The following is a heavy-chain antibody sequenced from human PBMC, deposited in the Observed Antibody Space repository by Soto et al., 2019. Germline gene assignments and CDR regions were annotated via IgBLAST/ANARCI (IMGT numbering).Heavy chain of an antibody. V-gene: IGHV1-18*01. CDR2: INPNGGYT. J-gene: IGHJ4*02. D-gene: IGHD6-19*01. Sequence: QVHLVQSGAEVKKPGASMKLTCETSGYSFSIYDINWVRQAPGQGLEWMGRINPNGGYTDYAQRFRGRVSMTTDMSTTTAYMELRTLTSDDTAVYYCARDFGGWGNFDYWSQGALVTVSS. CDR1: GYSFSIYD. CDR3: ARDFGGWGNFDY.